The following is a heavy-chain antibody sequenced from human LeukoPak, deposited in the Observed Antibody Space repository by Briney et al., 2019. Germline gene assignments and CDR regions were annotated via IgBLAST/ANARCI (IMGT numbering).Heavy chain of an antibody. CDR2: IKQDGSEK. D-gene: IGHD5-12*01. CDR1: GFTFSSYA. J-gene: IGHJ6*02. V-gene: IGHV3-7*01. CDR3: ARDSTITTPSLYYYGMDV. Sequence: PGGSLRLSCAASGFTFSSYAMSWVRQAPGKGLEWVANIKQDGSEKYYVDSVKGRFTISRDNAKNSLYLQMNSLRAEDTAVYYCARDSTITTPSLYYYGMDVWGQGTTVTVSS.